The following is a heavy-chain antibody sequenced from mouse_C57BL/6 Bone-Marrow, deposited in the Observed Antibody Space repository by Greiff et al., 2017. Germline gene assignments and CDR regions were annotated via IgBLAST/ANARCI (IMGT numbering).Heavy chain of an antibody. Sequence: VQLQQPGAELVKPGASVKMSCKASGYTFTSYWITWVKQRPGQGLEWIGDIYPTSGRTNYNEKFKSKARLTVDTSSNTAYMQRSSLTSEDSAVLYCARSGPGGRSCDHWGQGTTLTVSS. J-gene: IGHJ2*01. CDR3: ARSGPGGRSCDH. V-gene: IGHV1-55*01. CDR2: IYPTSGRT. CDR1: GYTFTSYW. D-gene: IGHD3-1*01.